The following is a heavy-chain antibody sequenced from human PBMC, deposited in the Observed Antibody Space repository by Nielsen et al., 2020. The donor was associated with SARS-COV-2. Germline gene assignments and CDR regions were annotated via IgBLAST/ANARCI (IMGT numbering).Heavy chain of an antibody. CDR2: IWYDGSNK. J-gene: IGHJ4*02. CDR1: GFTFSSYG. D-gene: IGHD5-24*01. V-gene: IGHV3-33*01. CDR3: AREGRKLPLDY. Sequence: GSLRLSCAASGFTFSSYGMHWVRQAPGKGLEWVAVIWYDGSNKYYADSVKGRFTISRDNAKNSLYLQMNSLRAEDTAVYYCAREGRKLPLDYWGQGTLVTVSS.